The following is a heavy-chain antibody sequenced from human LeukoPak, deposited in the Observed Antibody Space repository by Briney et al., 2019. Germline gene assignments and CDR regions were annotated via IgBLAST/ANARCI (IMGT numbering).Heavy chain of an antibody. V-gene: IGHV1-24*01. Sequence: ASVKVSCKVSGYTLTELSMHWVRQAPGKGLEWMGGFDPEDGETIYAQKFQGRVTMTEDTSTDTSYMELSSLRSEDTAVYYCATSSLRPHDAFDIWGQGTMVTVSS. J-gene: IGHJ3*02. CDR2: FDPEDGET. CDR3: ATSSLRPHDAFDI. CDR1: GYTLTELS.